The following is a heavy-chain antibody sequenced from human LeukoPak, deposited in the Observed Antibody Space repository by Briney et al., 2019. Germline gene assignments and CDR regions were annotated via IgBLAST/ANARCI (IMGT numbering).Heavy chain of an antibody. Sequence: ASVKVSCKASGYTFTSYDINWVRQATGQGLEWMGWMNPNSGNTGYAQKFQGRVTMTRNTSISTAYMELSSLRSEDTAVYYCARGTIAGQRWLQFRRREAWSVPDYWGQGTLVTVSS. D-gene: IGHD5-24*01. V-gene: IGHV1-8*01. CDR1: GYTFTSYD. J-gene: IGHJ4*02. CDR3: ARGTIAGQRWLQFRRREAWSVPDY. CDR2: MNPNSGNT.